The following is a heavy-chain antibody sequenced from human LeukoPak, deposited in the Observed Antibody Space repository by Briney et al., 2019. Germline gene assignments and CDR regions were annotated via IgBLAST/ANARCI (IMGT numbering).Heavy chain of an antibody. V-gene: IGHV1-18*01. CDR1: GYTFTSYG. J-gene: IGHJ4*02. CDR3: ARKQYSSGWYIGYNDY. Sequence: ASVTVSCKASGYTFTSYGISWVRQAPGQGLEWMGWISAYNGNTNYAQKLQGRVTMNTDTSTSTAYMELRSLRSDDTAVYYCARKQYSSGWYIGYNDYWGQGTLVTVSS. CDR2: ISAYNGNT. D-gene: IGHD6-19*01.